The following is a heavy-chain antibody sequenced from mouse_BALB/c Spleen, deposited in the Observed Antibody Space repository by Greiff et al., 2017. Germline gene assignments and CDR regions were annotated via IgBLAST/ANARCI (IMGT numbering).Heavy chain of an antibody. CDR2: ISSGSSTI. D-gene: IGHD2-14*01. CDR3: ARAPGGYDDDAMDY. V-gene: IGHV5-17*02. J-gene: IGHJ4*01. CDR1: GFTFSSFG. Sequence: EVMLVESGGGLVQPGGSRKLSCAASGFTFSSFGMHWVRQAPEKGLEWVAYISSGSSTIYYADTVKGRFTISRDNPKNTLFLQMTSLRSEDTAMYYCARAPGGYDDDAMDYWGQGTSVTVSA.